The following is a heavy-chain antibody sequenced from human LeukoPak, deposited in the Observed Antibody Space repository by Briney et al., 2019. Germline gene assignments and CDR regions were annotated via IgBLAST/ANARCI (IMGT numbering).Heavy chain of an antibody. V-gene: IGHV5-51*01. CDR1: GYTFINYW. J-gene: IGHJ3*02. CDR3: AILFSPPYCGGDPCSFDI. CDR2: IYPGDSDT. Sequence: GESLKISCKGSGYTFINYWIAWVRQIPGKGLEWMGIIYPGDSDTRYIPSFQGQVTISVDKSISTAYLQWSSLKASDTAMYYCAILFSPPYCGGDPCSFDIWGQGTMVTVSS. D-gene: IGHD2-21*02.